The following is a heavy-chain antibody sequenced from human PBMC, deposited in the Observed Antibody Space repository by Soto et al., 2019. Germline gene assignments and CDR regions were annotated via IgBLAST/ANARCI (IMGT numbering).Heavy chain of an antibody. CDR1: GYTFTSYG. CDR3: ARDSTPLSIAAAAALDY. Sequence: QVQLVQSGAEVKKPGASVKVSCKASGYTFTSYGISWVRQAPGQGLEWMGWISAYNGNTNYAQKLQGRVTMTTDTSTSTAYMELRSLRADDTAVYYCARDSTPLSIAAAAALDYWGQGTLVTVSS. J-gene: IGHJ4*02. V-gene: IGHV1-18*01. D-gene: IGHD6-13*01. CDR2: ISAYNGNT.